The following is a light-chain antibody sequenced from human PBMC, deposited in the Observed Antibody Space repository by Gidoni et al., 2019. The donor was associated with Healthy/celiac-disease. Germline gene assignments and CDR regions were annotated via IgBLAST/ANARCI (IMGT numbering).Light chain of an antibody. V-gene: IGKV3-11*01. Sequence: EIVLTQSPATLSWSPGERATLSCRASQRVSSYLAWYQQKPGQAPRLLIYDASNSATGIPARFTGNGSGTDFTLTISSLEPEDFAVYYCQQRSNWPITCGQGTRLEIK. CDR3: QQRSNWPIT. CDR2: DAS. CDR1: QRVSSY. J-gene: IGKJ5*01.